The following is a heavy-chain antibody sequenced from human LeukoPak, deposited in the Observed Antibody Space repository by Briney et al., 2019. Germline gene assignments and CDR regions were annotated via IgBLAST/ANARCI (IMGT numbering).Heavy chain of an antibody. CDR2: IYYSGNT. V-gene: IGHV4-39*01. CDR1: GGSISSSSYS. CDR3: ARRWVYDKRAFDA. D-gene: IGHD3-16*01. J-gene: IGHJ3*01. Sequence: PSETLSLTCTVSGGSISSSSYSWGWIRQPPGKGLEWIGSIYYSGNTYYNPSLKSRVTISVDTSKNQFSLKLSSVTAADTAVYYCARRWVYDKRAFDAWGQGTMVTVSS.